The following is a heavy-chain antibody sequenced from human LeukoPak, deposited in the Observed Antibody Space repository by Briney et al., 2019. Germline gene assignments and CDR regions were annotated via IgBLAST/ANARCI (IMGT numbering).Heavy chain of an antibody. CDR1: GGSMTGYY. D-gene: IGHD6-25*01. V-gene: IGHV4-4*09. J-gene: IGHJ4*02. CDR2: IYSGGST. Sequence: SETLSLTCTDSGGSMTGYYWRWIRQPPGKGLEWIGNIYSGGSTKYNPSLESRVTISIDTSKRQFSLDLSSVTAADTAVYYCARRVAATGMVDSWGQGTLVTVSS. CDR3: ARRVAATGMVDS.